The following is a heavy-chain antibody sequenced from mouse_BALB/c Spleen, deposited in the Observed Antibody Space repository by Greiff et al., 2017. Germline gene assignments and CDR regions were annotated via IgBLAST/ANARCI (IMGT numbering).Heavy chain of an antibody. D-gene: IGHD1-1*01. CDR3: ARHGSSYYWYFDV. CDR2: ISYSGST. Sequence: EVKLMESGPGLVKPSQSLSLTCTVTGYSITSDYAWNWIRQFPGNKLEWMGYISYSGSTSYNPSLKSRISITRDTSKNQFFLQLNSVTTEDTATYYCARHGSSYYWYFDVWGAGTTVTVSS. CDR1: GYSITSDYA. V-gene: IGHV3-2*02. J-gene: IGHJ1*01.